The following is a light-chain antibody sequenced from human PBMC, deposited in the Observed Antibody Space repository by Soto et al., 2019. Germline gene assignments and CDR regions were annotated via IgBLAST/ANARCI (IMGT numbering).Light chain of an antibody. CDR2: GAF. V-gene: IGKV3-15*01. Sequence: EIVMTQSPATLSVSPGETATLSCRARQRVSYNLAWYQQKPGQGPRLLSYGAFTRATGIPARFSGSGSGTEFTLTISSLQSEDFAVYYCQQYKNWPPLTFGGGTKVEIK. CDR3: QQYKNWPPLT. CDR1: QRVSYN. J-gene: IGKJ4*01.